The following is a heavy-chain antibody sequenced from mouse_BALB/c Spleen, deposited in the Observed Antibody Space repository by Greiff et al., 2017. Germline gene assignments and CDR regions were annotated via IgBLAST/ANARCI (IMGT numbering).Heavy chain of an antibody. CDR3: AAGQAWFAY. Sequence: EVKLMESGAELVRPGALVKLSCKASGFNIKDYYMHWVKQRPEQGLEWIGWIDPENGNTIYDPKFQGKASITADTSSNTAYLQLSSLTSEDTAVYYCAAGQAWFAYWGQVTLVTVSA. CDR2: IDPENGNT. V-gene: IGHV14-1*02. J-gene: IGHJ3*01. CDR1: GFNIKDYY. D-gene: IGHD6-1*01.